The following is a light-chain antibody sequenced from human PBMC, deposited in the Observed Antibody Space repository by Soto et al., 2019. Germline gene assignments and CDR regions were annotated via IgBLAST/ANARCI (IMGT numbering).Light chain of an antibody. J-gene: IGKJ1*01. V-gene: IGKV3-11*01. CDR2: EGS. CDR3: QQYSSSRT. Sequence: DIDFTQSPATLSLSPGQTATLSCRASQSVSSYLAWYQQKAGQAPRLLIYEGSNRATGIPTRFSGSGSGTDFTLTISGLEPEDFAVYYCQQYSSSRTFGQGTKVDI. CDR1: QSVSSY.